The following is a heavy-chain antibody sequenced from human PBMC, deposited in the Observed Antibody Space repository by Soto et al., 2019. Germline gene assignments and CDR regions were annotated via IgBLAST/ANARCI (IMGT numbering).Heavy chain of an antibody. V-gene: IGHV4-59*01. CDR2: IYYSGST. CDR3: ARKHCSSTSCYTNYFDY. J-gene: IGHJ4*02. Sequence: LSLTCTVSGGSISSYYWSWIRQPPGKGLEWIGYIYYSGSTNYNPSLKSRVTISVDTSKNQFSLKLSSVTAADTAVYYCARKHCSSTSCYTNYFDYWGQGTLVTVSS. CDR1: GGSISSYY. D-gene: IGHD2-2*01.